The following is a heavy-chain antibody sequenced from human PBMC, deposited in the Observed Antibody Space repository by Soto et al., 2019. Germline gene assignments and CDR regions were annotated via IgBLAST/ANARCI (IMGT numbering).Heavy chain of an antibody. CDR1: GFSLSTSGVG. D-gene: IGHD3-9*01. V-gene: IGHV2-5*02. CDR2: IYWDDNK. Sequence: QITLKESGPTLVKPTQTLTLTCTFSGFSLSTSGVGVGWIRQPPEKALEWLALIYWDDNKRYSPSLKSRLTITTDTSKGQVVLTMTHMDPVDTGTYYCAHTNYDILTGYYPRIYFPPWGQGTLVTFSS. J-gene: IGHJ1*01. CDR3: AHTNYDILTGYYPRIYFPP.